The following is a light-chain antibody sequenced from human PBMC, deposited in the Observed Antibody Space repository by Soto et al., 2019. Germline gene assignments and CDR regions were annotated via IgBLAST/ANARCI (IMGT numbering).Light chain of an antibody. Sequence: QSALTQPASVSGSPGQSIAISCTGVRTDVDGYDYVSWYQQHPGQAPKLIIYDVYNRPSVVSHRFSGSKSGDTASLTISGLQSEDEADYYCTSYTSSNPFDVFGTGTKLTVL. CDR1: RTDVDGYDY. J-gene: IGLJ1*01. CDR3: TSYTSSNPFDV. V-gene: IGLV2-14*03. CDR2: DVY.